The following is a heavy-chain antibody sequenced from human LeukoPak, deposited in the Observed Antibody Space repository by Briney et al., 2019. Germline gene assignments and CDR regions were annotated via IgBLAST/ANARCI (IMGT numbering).Heavy chain of an antibody. D-gene: IGHD5-18*01. V-gene: IGHV3-66*01. CDR2: IYSGGSA. J-gene: IGHJ4*02. CDR1: GFTVSSNY. CDR3: ARDPDGYRQGHHFDY. Sequence: GGSLRLSCAASGFTVSSNYMSWVRQAPGKGLEWVSVIYSGGSAYYADSVKGRFTISRDNSKNTLYLQMNSLKAEDTAVYYCARDPDGYRQGHHFDYWGQGTLVTVSS.